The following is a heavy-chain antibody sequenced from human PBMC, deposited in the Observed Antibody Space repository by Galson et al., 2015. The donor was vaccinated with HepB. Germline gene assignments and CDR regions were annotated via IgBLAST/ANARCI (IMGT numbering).Heavy chain of an antibody. CDR3: ARLSSAVADPNWYFDL. J-gene: IGHJ2*01. D-gene: IGHD6-19*01. Sequence: QSGAEVKKPGESLKISCKGSGYSFTSYWIGWVRQMPGKGLEWMGIIYPGDSDTRYSPSFQGQVTISADKSISTAYLQWSSLKASDTAMYYCARLSSAVADPNWYFDLWGRGTLVTVSS. CDR2: IYPGDSDT. CDR1: GYSFTSYW. V-gene: IGHV5-51*01.